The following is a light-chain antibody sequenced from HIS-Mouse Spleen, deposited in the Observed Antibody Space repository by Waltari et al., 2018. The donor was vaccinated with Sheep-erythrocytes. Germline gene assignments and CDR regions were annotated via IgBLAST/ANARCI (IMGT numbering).Light chain of an antibody. J-gene: IGLJ2*01. CDR3: QAWDSSTAV. CDR2: QDS. CDR1: KLGDKY. V-gene: IGLV3-1*01. Sequence: SYELTQPPSVSVSPGQTASITCSGDKLGDKYAYWYQQKPGQSPVLVLYQDSKRPSGIPGRFSGSNSGNTATLTISGTQAMDEADYYCQAWDSSTAVFGGGTKLTVL.